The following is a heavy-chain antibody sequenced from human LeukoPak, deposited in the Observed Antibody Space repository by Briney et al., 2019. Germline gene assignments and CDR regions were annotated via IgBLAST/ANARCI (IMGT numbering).Heavy chain of an antibody. CDR3: ARVDTVSGILV. CDR1: EFTVSNSY. V-gene: IGHV3-53*01. J-gene: IGHJ4*02. D-gene: IGHD5-18*01. Sequence: PGGSLRLSCAASEFTVSNSYMTWVRQAPWKGLEWVSVIYEGGGRYYGDSVKGRFTISKDNFENTVYLQMNSLRADDTAVYYCARVDTVSGILVWGQGTLVTVSS. CDR2: IYEGGGR.